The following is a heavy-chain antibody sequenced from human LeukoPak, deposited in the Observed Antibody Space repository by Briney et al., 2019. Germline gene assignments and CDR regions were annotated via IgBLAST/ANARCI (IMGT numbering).Heavy chain of an antibody. CDR2: ISAYNGNT. J-gene: IGHJ6*02. CDR1: GYTFTSYG. V-gene: IGHV1-18*01. CDR3: ARDRPDYGDYRGRPCNMDV. Sequence: ASVKVSCKASGYTFTSYGISWVRQAPGQGLEWMGWISAYNGNTNYAQKLQGRVTMTTDTSTSTAYMELRSLRSDDTAVYYCARDRPDYGDYRGRPCNMDVWGQGTTVTVSS. D-gene: IGHD4-17*01.